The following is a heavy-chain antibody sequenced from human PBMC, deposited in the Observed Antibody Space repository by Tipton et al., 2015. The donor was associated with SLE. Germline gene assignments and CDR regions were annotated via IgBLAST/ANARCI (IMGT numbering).Heavy chain of an antibody. D-gene: IGHD7-27*01. CDR1: GDSFSSGSSS. CDR2: IYNSGIT. Sequence: TLSLTCTVSGDSFSSGSSSWNWVRQPAGKGLEWIGLIYNSGITNYNPSLQSRVTLSVDMSKNQFSLRLSSVTAADTAVYFCARGPNWGLDDAFDIWGQGTMVSVSS. CDR3: ARGPNWGLDDAFDI. V-gene: IGHV4-61*02. J-gene: IGHJ3*02.